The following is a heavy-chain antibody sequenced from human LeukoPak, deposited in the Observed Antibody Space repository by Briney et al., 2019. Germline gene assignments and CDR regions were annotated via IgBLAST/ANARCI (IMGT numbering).Heavy chain of an antibody. Sequence: GGSLRLSCAASGFTFSGSAMHWVRQASGKGLEWVGRIRSKANSYATAYAASVKGRFTISRDDSKNTAYLQMNSLKTEDTAVYYCTRPAGAHDYWGQGTLVTVSS. V-gene: IGHV3-73*01. D-gene: IGHD4-17*01. CDR3: TRPAGAHDY. CDR2: IRSKANSYAT. CDR1: GFTFSGSA. J-gene: IGHJ4*02.